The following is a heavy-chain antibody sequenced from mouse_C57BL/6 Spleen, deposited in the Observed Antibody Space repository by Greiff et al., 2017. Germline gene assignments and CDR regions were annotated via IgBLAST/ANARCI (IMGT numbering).Heavy chain of an antibody. J-gene: IGHJ3*01. CDR1: GYTFTDYE. CDR3: TRSYGYDSWFAY. V-gene: IGHV1-15*01. Sequence: VQLQESGAELVRPGASVTLSCKASGYTFTDYEMHWVKQTPVHGLEWIGAIDPETGGTAYNQKFKGKAILTADKSSSTAYMELRSLTSEDSAVYYCTRSYGYDSWFAYWGQGTLVTVSA. CDR2: IDPETGGT. D-gene: IGHD2-2*01.